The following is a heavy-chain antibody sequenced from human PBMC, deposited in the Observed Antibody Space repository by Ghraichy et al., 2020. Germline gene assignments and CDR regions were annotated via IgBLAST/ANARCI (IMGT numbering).Heavy chain of an antibody. J-gene: IGHJ6*02. CDR2: FDPEDGET. V-gene: IGHV1-24*01. Sequence: ASVKVSCKVSGYTLTELSMHWVRQAPGKGLEWMGGFDPEDGETIYAQKFQGRVTMTEDTSTETAYMELSSLRSEDTAVYYCATGAAAGPPYYYYYGMDVWGQGTTVTVSS. CDR3: ATGAAAGPPYYYYYGMDV. CDR1: GYTLTELS. D-gene: IGHD6-13*01.